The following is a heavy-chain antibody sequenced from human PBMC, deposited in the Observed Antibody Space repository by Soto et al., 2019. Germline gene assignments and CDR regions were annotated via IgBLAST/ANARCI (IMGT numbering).Heavy chain of an antibody. V-gene: IGHV3-48*02. D-gene: IGHD3-10*01. CDR1: GFTFSLYS. CDR2: ISRSSTGI. CDR3: ARAVTWGLDV. Sequence: EVQLVESGGGLVQPGGSLRLSCAASGFTFSLYSMSWVRQAPGKGLAWVSYISRSSTGIHYADSVKGRFTISRDDATNSMHLQMNSLRDGATAVYYCARAVTWGLDVWGQGTTVSISS. J-gene: IGHJ6*02.